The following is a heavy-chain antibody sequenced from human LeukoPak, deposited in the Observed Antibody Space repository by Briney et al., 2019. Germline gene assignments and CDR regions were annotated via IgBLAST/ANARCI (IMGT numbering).Heavy chain of an antibody. CDR1: GYTFSSSG. CDR2: INPSGGST. CDR3: AREVDYYDSSGYIT. Sequence: GASVKVSCKASGYTFSSSGISWVRQAPGQGLEWMGIINPSGGSTSYAQKFQGRVTMTRDTSTSTVYMELSSLRSEDTAVYYCAREVDYYDSSGYITWGQGTLVTVSS. D-gene: IGHD3-22*01. V-gene: IGHV1-46*01. J-gene: IGHJ4*02.